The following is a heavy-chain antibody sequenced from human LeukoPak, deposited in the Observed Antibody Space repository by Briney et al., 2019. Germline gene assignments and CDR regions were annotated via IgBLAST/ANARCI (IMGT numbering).Heavy chain of an antibody. D-gene: IGHD4-23*01. V-gene: IGHV4-39*07. Sequence: SETLSLTCSVSGGYIITSDHYWGWIRQPPGKGLEWIGSIYYTGSTSTNPFFKSRVTLSVDTSKNQFSLNLTSVIAADTAVYYCARERYYYGGKTWFDPWGQGTLVTVSS. CDR2: IYYTGST. CDR1: GGYIITSDHY. CDR3: ARERYYYGGKTWFDP. J-gene: IGHJ5*02.